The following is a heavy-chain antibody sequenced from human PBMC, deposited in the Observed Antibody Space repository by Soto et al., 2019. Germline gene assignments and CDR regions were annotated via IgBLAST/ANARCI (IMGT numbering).Heavy chain of an antibody. V-gene: IGHV3-23*01. D-gene: IGHD3-3*01. CDR2: ISGSGGST. CDR1: GFTFSSYA. CDR3: AKSPLGIYDFWSGYYTGSYYGMDV. Sequence: GGSLRLSCAASGFTFSSYAMSWFRQAPGKGLEWVSAISGSGGSTYYADSVKGRFTISRDNSKNTLYLQMNSLRAEDTAVYYCAKSPLGIYDFWSGYYTGSYYGMDVWGQGTTVTVSS. J-gene: IGHJ6*02.